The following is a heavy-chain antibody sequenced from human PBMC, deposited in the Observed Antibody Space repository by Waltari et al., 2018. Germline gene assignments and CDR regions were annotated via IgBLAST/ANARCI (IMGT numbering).Heavy chain of an antibody. CDR3: ARSQVELYDY. Sequence: EVQLVESGGGLVQPGGSLRLSCAASGFIFSDYWMSWVRRGSGKWLGWVANIDRDGSDKYYVDSVKGRFTISRDNAKNSVYLQMNSLRAEDTAVYYCARSQVELYDYWGQGALVTVSS. CDR1: GFIFSDYW. D-gene: IGHD1-1*01. J-gene: IGHJ4*02. CDR2: IDRDGSDK. V-gene: IGHV3-7*01.